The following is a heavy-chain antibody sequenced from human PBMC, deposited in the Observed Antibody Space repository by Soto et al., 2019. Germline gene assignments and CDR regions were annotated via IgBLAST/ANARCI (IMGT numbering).Heavy chain of an antibody. Sequence: VQLVESGGGLIQPGGSLRLSCAASGFTFSSNDMNWVRQAPGKGLEWVSLIYSGGSTYYADSVKGRFTISRDNSKNTLYLQMSSLRPEDTAVYYCASRPLLPGAPWGQGTMVTVSS. CDR3: ASRPLLPGAP. J-gene: IGHJ3*01. CDR2: IYSGGST. D-gene: IGHD3-22*01. V-gene: IGHV3-53*01. CDR1: GFTFSSND.